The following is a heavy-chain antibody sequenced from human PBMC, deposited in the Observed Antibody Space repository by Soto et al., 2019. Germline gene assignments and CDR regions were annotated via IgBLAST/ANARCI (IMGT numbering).Heavy chain of an antibody. J-gene: IGHJ3*02. V-gene: IGHV3-23*01. CDR3: AKKYYYDSSGPYDAFDI. CDR2: ISGSGGST. Sequence: PGGSLRLSCVASGFTFSSYAMTWVRQAPGKGLQWVSGISGSGGSTYYADSVKGRFTISRDNSKNTLYLQMNSLKAEDTAVYYCAKKYYYDSSGPYDAFDIWGQWTMVTVSS. CDR1: GFTFSSYA. D-gene: IGHD3-22*01.